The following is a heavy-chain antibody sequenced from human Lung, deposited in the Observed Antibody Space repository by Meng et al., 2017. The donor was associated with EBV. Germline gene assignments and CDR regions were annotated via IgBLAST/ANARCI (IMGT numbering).Heavy chain of an antibody. CDR3: ARVEVGITSGDY. V-gene: IGHV1-18*01. CDR1: GYTFTNYG. CDR2: INAYNGDT. J-gene: IGHJ4*02. D-gene: IGHD1-26*01. Sequence: QAQRVQSGGEGKKPWASVKVSCKASGYTFTNYGITWVRQAPGQGLEWMGWINAYNGDTNYAQTLQGRVTMTTDTSTSTAYMELRSLRSDDTAVYYCARVEVGITSGDYWGQGTLVTVSS.